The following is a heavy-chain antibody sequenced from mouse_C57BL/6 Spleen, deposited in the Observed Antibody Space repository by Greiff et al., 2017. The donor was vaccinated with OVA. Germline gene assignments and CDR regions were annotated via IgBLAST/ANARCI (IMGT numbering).Heavy chain of an antibody. Sequence: VKLVESRGDLVKPGGSLKLSCAASGFTFSSYGMSWVRQTPAKRLEWVATISSGGSYTYYPDSVKGRFTISRDNAKNTLYLQMSSLKSEDTAMYYCARHRTGTYAMDYWGQGTSVTVSS. CDR2: ISSGGSYT. D-gene: IGHD4-1*01. CDR1: GFTFSSYG. CDR3: ARHRTGTYAMDY. J-gene: IGHJ4*01. V-gene: IGHV5-6*02.